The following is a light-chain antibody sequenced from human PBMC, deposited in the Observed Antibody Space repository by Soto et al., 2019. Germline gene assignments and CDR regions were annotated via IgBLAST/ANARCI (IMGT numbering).Light chain of an antibody. CDR2: IAI. CDR1: QSISNH. V-gene: IGKV1-39*01. CDR3: QQSYRAPLT. Sequence: DIQVTQSPSSLSASVGDRVTITCRASQSISNHMNWYQQRPGKAPKLPIYIAINLQSGVSSRFSGSGSGTDFTLTINSLQPEDFATYYCQQSYRAPLTFGGGTKVEIK. J-gene: IGKJ4*01.